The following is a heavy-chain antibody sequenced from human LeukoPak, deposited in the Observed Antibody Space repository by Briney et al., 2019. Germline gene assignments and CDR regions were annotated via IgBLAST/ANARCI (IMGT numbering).Heavy chain of an antibody. CDR3: ARYGDPVSEGLLGKPYFDF. CDR2: VSGNGVYT. J-gene: IGHJ4*02. V-gene: IGHV3-23*01. CDR1: GFTFSSFA. D-gene: IGHD4-17*01. Sequence: SGGSLRLSCVASGFTFSSFAMSWVRQAPGKGLQWVSTVSGNGVYTYYPDSVKGRFTISRDRSSNTVHLQVNSLSAEDTAVYYCARYGDPVSEGLLGKPYFDFWGQGALVTVSS.